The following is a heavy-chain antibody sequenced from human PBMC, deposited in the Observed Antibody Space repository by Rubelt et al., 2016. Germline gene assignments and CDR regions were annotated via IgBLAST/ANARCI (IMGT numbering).Heavy chain of an antibody. J-gene: IGHJ6*02. CDR2: IYSGGST. CDR1: GFTVSRNY. V-gene: IGHV3-53*01. CDR3: AREPVAGLNGPSGMDV. Sequence: ESGGGLIQPGGSLRLSCAASGFTVSRNYMSWVRQAPGKGLEWVSVIYSGGSTYYADSVTGRFTISRDNSKNTLYLQMNSLRAEDTAVYYCAREPVAGLNGPSGMDVWGQGTTVTVSS. D-gene: IGHD6-19*01.